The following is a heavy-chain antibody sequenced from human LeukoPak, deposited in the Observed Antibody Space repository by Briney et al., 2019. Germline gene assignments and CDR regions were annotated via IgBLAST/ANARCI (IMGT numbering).Heavy chain of an antibody. CDR3: ALPRGSSGWYRV. CDR1: GGSIRGYY. CDR2: IYSSGST. Sequence: PSETLSLTCNVSGGSIRGYYWSWIRQPPGKGLEWIGYIYSSGSTNYNPSLKSRVTISVDTSKNQFSLKLSSVTAADTAVYYCALPRGSSGWYRVWGKGTTVTISS. V-gene: IGHV4-4*08. J-gene: IGHJ6*04. D-gene: IGHD6-19*01.